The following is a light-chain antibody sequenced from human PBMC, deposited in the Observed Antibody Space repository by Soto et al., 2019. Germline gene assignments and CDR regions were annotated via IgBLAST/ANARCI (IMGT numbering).Light chain of an antibody. V-gene: IGLV2-11*01. CDR2: DVS. Sequence: QSVLTQPRSVSGSPGQSVTISCTGTSSDVGGYNYVSWYQQHPGKARKRMIYDVSKRPSGVPDRFSGSKSGNTASLTISGLQAEDEADYYCCSYAGSYTYVVFGGGTKLTVL. CDR3: CSYAGSYTYVV. J-gene: IGLJ2*01. CDR1: SSDVGGYNY.